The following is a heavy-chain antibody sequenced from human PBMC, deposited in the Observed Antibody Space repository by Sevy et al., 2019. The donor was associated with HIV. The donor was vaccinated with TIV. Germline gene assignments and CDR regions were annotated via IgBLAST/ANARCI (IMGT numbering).Heavy chain of an antibody. CDR2: ISSSGSTI. Sequence: GGSLRLSCAASGFTFSDYYMSWIRQAPGKGLEWVSYISSSGSTIYYADSVKGRFTISRDNAKNSLYLQMNSLRAEDAALYYCARGYAQQLVFDYWGQGTLVTVSS. V-gene: IGHV3-11*01. J-gene: IGHJ4*02. CDR1: GFTFSDYY. D-gene: IGHD6-13*01. CDR3: ARGYAQQLVFDY.